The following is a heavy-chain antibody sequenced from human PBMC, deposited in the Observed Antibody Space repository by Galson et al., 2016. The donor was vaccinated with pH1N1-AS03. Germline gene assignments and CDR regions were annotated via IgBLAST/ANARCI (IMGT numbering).Heavy chain of an antibody. CDR3: ARRSWDPKEGFDY. CDR1: GFSLTTGGVG. J-gene: IGHJ4*02. V-gene: IGHV2-5*01. D-gene: IGHD1-26*01. Sequence: PALVKPTQTLTLTCTISGFSLTTGGVGVAWVRQPPGKALEWLAHIYWNDNKLYRPSLKTRLTITKDTPKNQVVLSITNMDPTDTATYYCARRSWDPKEGFDYWGQGTLVTVSS. CDR2: IYWNDNK.